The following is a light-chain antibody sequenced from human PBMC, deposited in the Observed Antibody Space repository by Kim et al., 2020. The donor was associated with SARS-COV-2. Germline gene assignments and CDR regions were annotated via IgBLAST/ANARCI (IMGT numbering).Light chain of an antibody. CDR2: GAS. J-gene: IGKJ2*01. V-gene: IGKV3-20*01. Sequence: YPGEKATLPGRASQTVNSNNLAWYQQKAGQAPRLIISGASSRATGIPDRFSGSGSGTDFTLTISRLEPEDFAVYYCQQYGGSPMYTFGQGTKLEI. CDR3: QQYGGSPMYT. CDR1: QTVNSNN.